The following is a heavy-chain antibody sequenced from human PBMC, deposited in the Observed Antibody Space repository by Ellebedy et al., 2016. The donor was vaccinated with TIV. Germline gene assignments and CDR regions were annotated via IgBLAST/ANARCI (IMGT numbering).Heavy chain of an antibody. Sequence: MLSETLSLTCGIYGGTLSGHYWSWIRQPPGKGLEWIGEINHSGSTNYNPSLKSRVTISVDTSNNQFSLMLSSVTAADTAVYYCASHRGYTYGPYDYWGQGTLVTVSS. J-gene: IGHJ4*02. CDR1: GGTLSGHY. CDR2: INHSGST. CDR3: ASHRGYTYGPYDY. D-gene: IGHD5-18*01. V-gene: IGHV4-34*01.